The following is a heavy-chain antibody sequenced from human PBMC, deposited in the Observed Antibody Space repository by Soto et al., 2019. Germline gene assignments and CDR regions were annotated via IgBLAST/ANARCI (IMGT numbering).Heavy chain of an antibody. Sequence: SETLSLTCKVSGDSVSSGRDFWSWIRQHPGMALEWIGYISYSGTTYYTPSLRSRVSISIDASQNQFSLRLDSVTAADTAVYYCARGRPMLGAKTFFDYWGQGTRVTVSS. CDR2: ISYSGTT. CDR3: ARGRPMLGAKTFFDY. J-gene: IGHJ4*02. CDR1: GDSVSSGRDF. D-gene: IGHD1-26*01. V-gene: IGHV4-31*03.